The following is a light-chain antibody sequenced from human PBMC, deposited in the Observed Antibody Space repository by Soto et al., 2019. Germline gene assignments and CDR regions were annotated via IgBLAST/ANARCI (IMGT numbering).Light chain of an antibody. V-gene: IGKV1-5*01. Sequence: GDRVTITCRASQSISSWLAWYQQKPGKAPKLLIYDASSLESGVPSRFSGSGSGTEFTLTISSLQPDDFATYYCQQYNSYSWTLGQGTKLDSK. J-gene: IGKJ1*01. CDR2: DAS. CDR1: QSISSW. CDR3: QQYNSYSWT.